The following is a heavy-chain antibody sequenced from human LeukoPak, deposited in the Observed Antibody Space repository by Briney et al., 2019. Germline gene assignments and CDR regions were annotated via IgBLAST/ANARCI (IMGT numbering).Heavy chain of an antibody. CDR2: ISSSSSYI. CDR1: GFTFSSYS. Sequence: GGSLRLSCAASGFTFSSYSMNWVRQAPGKGLEWVSSISSSSSYIYCADSVKGRFTISRDNAKNSLYLQMNSLRAEDTAVYYCARGVAKGYFDYWGQGTLVTVSS. J-gene: IGHJ4*02. V-gene: IGHV3-21*01. D-gene: IGHD2-15*01. CDR3: ARGVAKGYFDY.